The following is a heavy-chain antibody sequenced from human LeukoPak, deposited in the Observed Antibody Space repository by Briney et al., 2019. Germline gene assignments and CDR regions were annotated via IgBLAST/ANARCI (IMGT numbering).Heavy chain of an antibody. D-gene: IGHD3-10*01. CDR2: IYYSGST. CDR1: GGSISSSSYY. J-gene: IGHJ4*02. Sequence: TSETLSLTCTVSGGSISSSSYYWGWIRQPPGKGLEWIGSIYYSGSTYYNPSLKSRVTISVDTSKNQFSLKLSSVTAADTAVYYCASYYGSGSSYDYWGQGTLVTVSS. CDR3: ASYYGSGSSYDY. V-gene: IGHV4-39*01.